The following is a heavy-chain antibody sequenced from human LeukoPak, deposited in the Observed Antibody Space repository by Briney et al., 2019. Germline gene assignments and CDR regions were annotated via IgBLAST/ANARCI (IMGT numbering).Heavy chain of an antibody. Sequence: PGGSLRLSCAASGFTFSSYAMSWVRQAPGKGLEWVSAISGGGGSTYYADSVKGRFTISRDNSKNTLYLQMNSPRAEDTALYLCAQEHRGIMITFGGPLDYWGQGTLVTVSS. CDR1: GFTFSSYA. CDR3: AQEHRGIMITFGGPLDY. J-gene: IGHJ4*02. D-gene: IGHD3-16*01. V-gene: IGHV3-23*01. CDR2: ISGGGGST.